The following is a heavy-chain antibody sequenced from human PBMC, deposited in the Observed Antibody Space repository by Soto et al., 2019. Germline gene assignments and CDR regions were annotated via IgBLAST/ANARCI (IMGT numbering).Heavy chain of an antibody. CDR2: IVSGGST. CDR3: ATDSPNVGIGYFDS. D-gene: IGHD1-26*01. CDR1: GFKVGSSY. J-gene: IGHJ4*02. V-gene: IGHV3-53*01. Sequence: EVQVVESGGDLIQPGGSLRLSCEASGFKVGSSYVTWVRQAPGKGLEWVSVIVSGGSTHYADSVTGRFTVSRDVSNNTVYIHMSSLRAEDTAVYFCATDSPNVGIGYFDSWGLVTLVTVSS.